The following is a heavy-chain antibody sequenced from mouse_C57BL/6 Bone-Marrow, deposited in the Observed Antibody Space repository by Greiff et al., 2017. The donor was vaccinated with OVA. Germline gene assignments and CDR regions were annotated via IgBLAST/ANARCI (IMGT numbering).Heavy chain of an antibody. J-gene: IGHJ4*01. Sequence: EVKVVESGGGLVKPGGSLKLSCAASGFTFSSYTMSWVRQTPEKRLEWVATISGGGGNTYYPDSVKGRFTISRDNAKNTLYLQMSSLRSEDTALYYCARKAFYYYGMDYWGQGTSVTVSS. CDR3: ARKAFYYYGMDY. CDR2: ISGGGGNT. V-gene: IGHV5-9*01. CDR1: GFTFSSYT.